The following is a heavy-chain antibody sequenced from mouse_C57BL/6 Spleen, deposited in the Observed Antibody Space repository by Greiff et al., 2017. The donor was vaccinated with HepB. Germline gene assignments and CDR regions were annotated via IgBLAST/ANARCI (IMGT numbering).Heavy chain of an antibody. CDR1: GFTFSSYA. CDR3: ARDQTYDGYPYYYAMDY. D-gene: IGHD2-3*01. CDR2: ISDGGSYT. V-gene: IGHV5-4*01. J-gene: IGHJ4*01. Sequence: EVQLVESGGGLVKPGGSLKLSCAASGFTFSSYAMSWVRQTPEKRLEWVATISDGGSYTYYPDNVKGRFTISRDNAKINLYLQMSHLKSEDTAMYYCARDQTYDGYPYYYAMDYWGQGTSVTVSS.